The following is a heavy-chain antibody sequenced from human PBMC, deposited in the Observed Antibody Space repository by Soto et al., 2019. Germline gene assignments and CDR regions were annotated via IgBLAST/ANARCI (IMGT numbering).Heavy chain of an antibody. D-gene: IGHD3-22*01. CDR1: GFTFSSYA. CDR2: ISGSGGST. CDR3: AKGGPYYYDSSGYYDY. V-gene: IGHV3-23*01. J-gene: IGHJ4*02. Sequence: EVQLLESGGGLVQPGGSLRLSCAASGFTFSSYAMSWVRQAPGKGLEWVSVISGSGGSTYYADSVKGRFTISRDNSKNTLYLQMNSLRAEDTAVYYCAKGGPYYYDSSGYYDYWGQGTLVTVSS.